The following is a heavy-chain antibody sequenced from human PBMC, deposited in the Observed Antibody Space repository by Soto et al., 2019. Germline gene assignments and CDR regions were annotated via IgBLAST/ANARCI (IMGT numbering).Heavy chain of an antibody. CDR3: ARVGYKVYYYYYGMDV. CDR1: GGTFSSYA. CDR2: IIPIFGTA. V-gene: IGHV1-69*05. D-gene: IGHD5-12*01. J-gene: IGHJ6*02. Sequence: QVQLVQSGAEVKKPGSSVKVSCKASGGTFSSYAISWVRQAPGQGLEWMGGIIPIFGTANYAQKFQGRVTITXXEXTXXAYMELSSLRSEDTAVYYCARVGYKVYYYYYGMDVWGQGTTVTVSS.